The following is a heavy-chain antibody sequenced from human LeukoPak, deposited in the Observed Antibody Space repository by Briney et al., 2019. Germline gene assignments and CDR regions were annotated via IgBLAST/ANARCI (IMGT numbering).Heavy chain of an antibody. J-gene: IGHJ5*02. CDR3: AXVXXVTAIENWFDP. CDR1: GYTFTSYG. CDR2: ISAYNGNT. V-gene: IGHV1-18*01. D-gene: IGHD2-21*02. Sequence: SVTXSCKASGYTFTSYGISWVRQAPGQGLEWMGWISAYNGNTNYAQKLQGRVTMTTDTSTSTAYMELRRLRSDDTAVYYCAXVXXVTAIENWFDPWGQGTLVTVSS.